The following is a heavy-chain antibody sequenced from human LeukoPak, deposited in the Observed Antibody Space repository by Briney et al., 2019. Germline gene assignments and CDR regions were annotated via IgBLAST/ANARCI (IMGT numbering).Heavy chain of an antibody. J-gene: IGHJ5*02. Sequence: SETLSLTCAVYGGSFSGYYWSWIRQPPGKGLEWIGEINHSGSTNYNPSLKSRVTISVDTSKNQFSLKLSSVTAADTAVYYCARAAIGYSYGLDFWFDPWGQGTLVTVSS. CDR3: ARAAIGYSYGLDFWFDP. CDR1: GGSFSGYY. CDR2: INHSGST. D-gene: IGHD5-18*01. V-gene: IGHV4-34*01.